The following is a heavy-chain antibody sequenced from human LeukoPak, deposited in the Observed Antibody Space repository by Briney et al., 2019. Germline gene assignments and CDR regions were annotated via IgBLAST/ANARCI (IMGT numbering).Heavy chain of an antibody. CDR1: GFTFSSYG. V-gene: IGHV3-30*03. CDR2: ISYDGSNK. J-gene: IGHJ4*02. CDR3: AAHRDLEGY. Sequence: PGRSLRLSCAASGFTFSSYGMHWVRQAPGKGLEWVAVISYDGSNKYYADSVKGRFTISRDNSKNTLYLQMNSLRAEDTAVYYCAAHRDLEGYWGQGTLVTVSS.